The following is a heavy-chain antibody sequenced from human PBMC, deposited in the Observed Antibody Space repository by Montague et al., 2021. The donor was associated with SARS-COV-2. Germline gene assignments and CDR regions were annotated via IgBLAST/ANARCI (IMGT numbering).Heavy chain of an antibody. D-gene: IGHD6-19*01. V-gene: IGHV4-39*01. Sequence: SETLSLTCTVSGGFISSTTYYWGWIRQPPGKGLEWIGSIYYSGTTYYNPSLKGRVTMSIDTSKNQFSLKLRSVTAAETAVFYCATIAETGTEGGIDYWGQGALVTVSS. CDR3: ATIAETGTEGGIDY. CDR2: IYYSGTT. J-gene: IGHJ4*02. CDR1: GGFISSTTYY.